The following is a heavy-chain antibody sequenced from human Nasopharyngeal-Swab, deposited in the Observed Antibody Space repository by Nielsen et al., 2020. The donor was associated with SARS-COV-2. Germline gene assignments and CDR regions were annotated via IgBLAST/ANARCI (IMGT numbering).Heavy chain of an antibody. Sequence: GEPLKISCAASGFTFSSYAMSWVRQAPGKGLEWVSAISGSGGSTYYADSVKGRFTISRDNSKNTLYLQMNSLRAEDTAVYYCAKGGGYSYYYGMDVWGQGTTVTVSS. CDR2: ISGSGGST. CDR1: GFTFSSYA. V-gene: IGHV3-23*01. D-gene: IGHD5-18*01. CDR3: AKGGGYSYYYGMDV. J-gene: IGHJ6*02.